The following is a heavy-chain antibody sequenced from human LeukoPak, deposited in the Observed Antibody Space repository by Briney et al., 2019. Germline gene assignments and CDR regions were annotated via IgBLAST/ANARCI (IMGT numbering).Heavy chain of an antibody. J-gene: IGHJ4*02. Sequence: PGGSLRLSCAASGFTFSSYNMKWVRQAPGKGLEWVSSISSRSSYIFYADSVKGRFTISRDNAKKSLYLQMSSLRAEDTAVYYCASGVTYFDYGGQGTLVTVSS. CDR2: ISSRSSYI. V-gene: IGHV3-21*01. CDR1: GFTFSSYN. CDR3: ASGVTYFDY. D-gene: IGHD3-3*01.